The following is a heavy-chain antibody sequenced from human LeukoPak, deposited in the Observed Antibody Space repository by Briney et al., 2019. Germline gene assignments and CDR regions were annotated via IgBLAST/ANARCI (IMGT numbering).Heavy chain of an antibody. CDR3: ARALETMGAKRYFDY. D-gene: IGHD3-16*01. CDR1: GYTFTGYY. V-gene: IGHV1-2*02. J-gene: IGHJ4*02. CDR2: INPNIGDT. Sequence: ASVKVSRKPSGYTFTGYYMHWVRQAPGQGLEWMGWINPNIGDTNYAQKFQGRVTMTSDTSISTAYMALSGLRSDDTAVYYCARALETMGAKRYFDYWGQGTLVTVSS.